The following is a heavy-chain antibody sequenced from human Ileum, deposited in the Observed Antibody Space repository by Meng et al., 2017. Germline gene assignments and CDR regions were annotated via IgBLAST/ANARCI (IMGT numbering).Heavy chain of an antibody. CDR3: ASEIRSSHSPGY. V-gene: IGHV3-33*01. Sequence: GESLKISCAASGFTFSSYGMHWVRQAPGMGLEWVALIWFDGSNKYYADSVNGRFTISRDNSKNTLYLQMDSLRAEDTAVYYCASEIRSSHSPGYWGQGTLVTVSS. CDR2: IWFDGSNK. CDR1: GFTFSSYG. D-gene: IGHD2-15*01. J-gene: IGHJ4*02.